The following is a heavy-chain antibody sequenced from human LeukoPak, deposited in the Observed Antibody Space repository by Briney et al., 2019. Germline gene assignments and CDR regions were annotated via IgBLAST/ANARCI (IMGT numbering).Heavy chain of an antibody. Sequence: PGGSLRLSCAASGFTFSSHAMHWVRQAPGKGLEWVAVISYDGSNKYYADSVKGRFTISRDNSKNTLYLQMNSLRAEDTAVYYCARGHAQWLFKTQADYWGQGTLVTVSS. D-gene: IGHD6-19*01. V-gene: IGHV3-30-3*01. CDR2: ISYDGSNK. J-gene: IGHJ4*02. CDR3: ARGHAQWLFKTQADY. CDR1: GFTFSSHA.